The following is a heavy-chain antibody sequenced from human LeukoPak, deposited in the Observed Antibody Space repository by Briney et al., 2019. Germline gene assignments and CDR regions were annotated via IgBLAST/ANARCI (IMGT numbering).Heavy chain of an antibody. CDR2: TYSGGTT. CDR1: GFTVSSNY. CDR3: AREIPLAGTFYFDN. V-gene: IGHV3-53*01. J-gene: IGHJ4*02. Sequence: PGGSLRLSCAASGFTVSSNYMSWVRQAPGKGLEWVSVTYSGGTTYYADSVKGRFIISRDGSGNTLYLQMNSLRVEDTAVYFCAREIPLAGTFYFDNWGQGTLVTVSS. D-gene: IGHD6-19*01.